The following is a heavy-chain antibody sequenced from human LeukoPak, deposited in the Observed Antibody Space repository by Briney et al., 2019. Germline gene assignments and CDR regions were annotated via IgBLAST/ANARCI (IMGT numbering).Heavy chain of an antibody. CDR2: IYYSGST. D-gene: IGHD3-22*01. CDR3: ARSTMIVVGPDWGDWFDP. V-gene: IGHV4-59*01. CDR1: GGSISSYY. Sequence: SETLSLTCTVSGGSISSYYWSWIRQPPGKGLEWIGYIYYSGSTNYNPPLKSRVTISVDTSKNQFSLKLSSVTAADTAVYYCARSTMIVVGPDWGDWFDPWGQGTLVTVSS. J-gene: IGHJ5*02.